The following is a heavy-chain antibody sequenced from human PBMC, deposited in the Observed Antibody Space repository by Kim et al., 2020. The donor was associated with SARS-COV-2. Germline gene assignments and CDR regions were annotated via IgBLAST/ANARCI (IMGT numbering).Heavy chain of an antibody. V-gene: IGHV3-33*01. CDR3: ARSVSFYYGMDV. CDR2: K. J-gene: IGHJ6*02. Sequence: KYYADSVKGRFTISGDNSKNTLYLQMNSLRAEDTAVYYCARSVSFYYGMDVWGQGTTVTVSS.